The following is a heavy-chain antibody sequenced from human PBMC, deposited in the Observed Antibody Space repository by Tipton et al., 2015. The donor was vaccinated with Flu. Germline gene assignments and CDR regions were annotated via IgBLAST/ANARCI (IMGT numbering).Heavy chain of an antibody. CDR3: ARDGGYSYGFDY. J-gene: IGHJ4*02. D-gene: IGHD5-18*01. V-gene: IGHV3-53*01. Sequence: SLRLSCAASGFTVSSNYMSWVRQAPGKGLEWVSVIYSGGSTYYADSVKGRLTISRDNSKNTLYLQMNSLRAEDTAVYYCARDGGYSYGFDYWGQGTLVTVSS. CDR2: IYSGGST. CDR1: GFTVSSNY.